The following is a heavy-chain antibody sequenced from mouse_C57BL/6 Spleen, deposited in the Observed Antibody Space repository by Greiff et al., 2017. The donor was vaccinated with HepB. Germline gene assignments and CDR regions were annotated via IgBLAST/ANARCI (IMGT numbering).Heavy chain of an antibody. CDR3: ARYYGNYNAMDY. J-gene: IGHJ4*01. CDR1: GYTFTDYY. V-gene: IGHV1-76*01. D-gene: IGHD2-1*01. Sequence: QVQLQQSGAELVRPGASVKLSCKASGYTFTDYYINWVKQRPGQGLEWIARIYPGSGNTYYNEKFKGKATLTAEKSSSTAYMQLSSLTSEDSAVYFCARYYGNYNAMDYWGQGTSVTVSS. CDR2: IYPGSGNT.